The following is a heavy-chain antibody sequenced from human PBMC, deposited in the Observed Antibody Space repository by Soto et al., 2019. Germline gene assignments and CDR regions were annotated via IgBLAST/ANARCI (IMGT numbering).Heavy chain of an antibody. CDR1: GGSISSYY. Sequence: QVQLQESGPGLVKPSETLSLTCTVSGGSISSYYWSWIRQPPGKGLEWIGYIYYSGSTNYNPSLKRRVTLSVDTSKNQFSLKLSSVTAADTAVYYCARQYPLDAFDIWGQGTMVTVSS. J-gene: IGHJ3*02. CDR2: IYYSGST. D-gene: IGHD4-4*01. V-gene: IGHV4-59*01. CDR3: ARQYPLDAFDI.